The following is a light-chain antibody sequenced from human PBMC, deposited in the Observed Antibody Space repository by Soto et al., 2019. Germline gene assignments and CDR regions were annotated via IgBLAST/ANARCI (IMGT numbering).Light chain of an antibody. V-gene: IGKV3-20*01. CDR1: QTGGSRY. CDR2: AVA. Sequence: VLTRSPGTRSSSPGETGTATWSASQTGGSRYLAWYQQKRGQAPRLLIYAVASRAAGVPDRFSGSGAGADFTLTIRRLEPEDFAVYYCQQYDSTVWTFGQGTKVDIK. J-gene: IGKJ1*01. CDR3: QQYDSTVWT.